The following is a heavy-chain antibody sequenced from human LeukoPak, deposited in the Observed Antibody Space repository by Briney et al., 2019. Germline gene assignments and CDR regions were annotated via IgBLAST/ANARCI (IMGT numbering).Heavy chain of an antibody. J-gene: IGHJ4*02. Sequence: SETLSLTCTVSGGSISSYYWSWIRQPPGKGLEWIGYIYYSGSTNYNPSLKSRVTISVDTSRNQFSLKLSSVTAADTAVYYCASQTGDGDYFDYWGQGTLVTVSS. V-gene: IGHV4-59*01. CDR2: IYYSGST. CDR3: ASQTGDGDYFDY. D-gene: IGHD7-27*01. CDR1: GGSISSYY.